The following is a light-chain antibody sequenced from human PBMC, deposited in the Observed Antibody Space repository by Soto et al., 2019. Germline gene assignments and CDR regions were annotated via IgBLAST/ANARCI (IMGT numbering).Light chain of an antibody. J-gene: IGKJ1*01. CDR2: DAS. V-gene: IGKV1-5*01. CDR1: QTIISRW. CDR3: QQYDSDLWT. Sequence: DIQMTQSPSTLSASVGDRVTITCRASQTIISRWLAWYQQKPGKAPKLLIYDASILESGVPSRFSGSGSGTEFTLTISSLQPDDYATYFCQQYDSDLWTFGQGTKVEIK.